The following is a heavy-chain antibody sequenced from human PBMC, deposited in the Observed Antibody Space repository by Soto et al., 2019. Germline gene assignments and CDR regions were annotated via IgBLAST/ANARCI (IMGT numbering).Heavy chain of an antibody. V-gene: IGHV1-8*01. CDR2: MNPNSGNT. CDR3: ARGKYYDFWSGQAYYGMDV. J-gene: IGHJ6*02. Sequence: QVQLVQSGAEVKKPGASVKVSCKASGYTFTSYDINWVRQATGQGLEWMGWMNPNSGNTGYAQKFQGRGTMTRSTSISTADMELSSLRSEDTAVYYCARGKYYDFWSGQAYYGMDVWGQGTTVTVSS. D-gene: IGHD3-3*01. CDR1: GYTFTSYD.